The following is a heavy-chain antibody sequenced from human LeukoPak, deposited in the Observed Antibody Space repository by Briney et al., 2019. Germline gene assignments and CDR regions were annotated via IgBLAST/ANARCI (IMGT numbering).Heavy chain of an antibody. V-gene: IGHV3-43*01. CDR1: GFTFDDYT. CDR2: ISWDGGST. J-gene: IGHJ6*03. Sequence: PGGSLRLSCAASGFTFDDYTMHWVRQAPGKGLEWVSLISWDGGSTYYADSVKGRFTISRDNSKNSLYLQMNSLRTEDTALYYCAKYSGPGPAAEKYYYYMDVWGKGTTVTVSS. D-gene: IGHD2-2*01. CDR3: AKYSGPGPAAEKYYYYMDV.